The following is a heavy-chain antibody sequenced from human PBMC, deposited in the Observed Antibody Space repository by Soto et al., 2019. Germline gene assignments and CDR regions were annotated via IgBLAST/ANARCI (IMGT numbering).Heavy chain of an antibody. D-gene: IGHD7-27*01. Sequence: ASVKVSCKASGGTFSSYAISWVRQAPGQGLEWMGGIIPIFGTANYAQKFQGRVTITADESTSTAYMELSSLRSEDTAVYYCARELGIERAFDIWGQGTMVTVSS. J-gene: IGHJ3*02. CDR2: IIPIFGTA. CDR3: ARELGIERAFDI. CDR1: GGTFSSYA. V-gene: IGHV1-69*13.